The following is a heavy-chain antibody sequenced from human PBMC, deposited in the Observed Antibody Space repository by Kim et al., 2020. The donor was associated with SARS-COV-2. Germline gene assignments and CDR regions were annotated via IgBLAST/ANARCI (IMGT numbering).Heavy chain of an antibody. CDR3: TRGPF. J-gene: IGHJ4*02. Sequence: NDGTTTTYADSVKGRFTISRDNSKNTLYLQMTGLRADDTGVYYCTRGPFWGQGTLVTVSS. V-gene: IGHV3-74*01. CDR2: NDGTTT.